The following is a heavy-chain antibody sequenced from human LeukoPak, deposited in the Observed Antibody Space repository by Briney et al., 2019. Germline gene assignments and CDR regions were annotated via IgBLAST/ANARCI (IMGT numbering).Heavy chain of an antibody. J-gene: IGHJ4*02. CDR1: GGTFSSYA. CDR2: IIPIFGTA. CDR3: ATGGSYHTAGSLDY. V-gene: IGHV1-69*05. Sequence: GSSVKVSCKASGGTFSSYAISRVRQAPGQGLEWMGRIIPIFGTANYAQKFQGRVTITTDESTSTAYMELSSLRSEDTAVYYCATGGSYHTAGSLDYWGQGTLVTVSS. D-gene: IGHD1-26*01.